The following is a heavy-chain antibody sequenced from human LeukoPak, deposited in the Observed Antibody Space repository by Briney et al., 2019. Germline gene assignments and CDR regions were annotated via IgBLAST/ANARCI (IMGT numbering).Heavy chain of an antibody. D-gene: IGHD3-22*01. J-gene: IGHJ4*02. CDR1: GFRFRRYA. Sequence: GTSLRLSCAASGFRFRRYAMHWVRQAPGKGLEWVAAISDDGITKKYADSVKGRFTISRDNAKNSVYLQMNSLRAEDTAVYYCARDRHKYYYDGSGYPPYWGQGTLVTVSS. CDR2: ISDDGITK. CDR3: ARDRHKYYYDGSGYPPY. V-gene: IGHV3-30*03.